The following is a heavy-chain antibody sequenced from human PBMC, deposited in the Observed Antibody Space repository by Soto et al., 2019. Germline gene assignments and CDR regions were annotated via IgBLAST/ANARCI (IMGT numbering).Heavy chain of an antibody. J-gene: IGHJ4*02. Sequence: QVQQVQSGAEVKKPGSSVKVSCKASGGTFSSYAISWVRQAPGQGLEWMGGVIPIFGTANYAQKLQGRVTITADEATSTAYMELSSPRAEDTAVYYCASTMGLEAAAGTGIYDWGQGTLVTVSS. CDR1: GGTFSSYA. CDR3: ASTMGLEAAAGTGIYD. D-gene: IGHD6-13*01. V-gene: IGHV1-69*01. CDR2: VIPIFGTA.